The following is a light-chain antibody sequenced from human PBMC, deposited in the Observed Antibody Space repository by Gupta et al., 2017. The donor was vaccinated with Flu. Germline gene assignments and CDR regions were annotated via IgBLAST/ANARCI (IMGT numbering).Light chain of an antibody. Sequence: EIVLTQSPGTLPLSPGERATLSCRASQSVSSSYLAWYQQKPGQAPRFLIYGASSRATGIPDRFSGSGSGTDFSLTISRLEPEDFAVYYCQQYGSSPGTFGQGTKLEIK. J-gene: IGKJ2*01. CDR3: QQYGSSPGT. CDR2: GAS. V-gene: IGKV3-20*01. CDR1: QSVSSSY.